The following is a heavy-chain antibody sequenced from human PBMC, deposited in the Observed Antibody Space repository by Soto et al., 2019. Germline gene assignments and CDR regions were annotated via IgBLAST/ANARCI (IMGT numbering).Heavy chain of an antibody. Sequence: GGSLRLSCVASGFTFSTYAMNWVRQAPGKGLEWVSALTPSGDSTYYADSVKGRFTISRDNSMSALYLQMNSLRVEDTAVYYCAHPRGYGVFDAYDIWGQGTMVTVSS. V-gene: IGHV3-23*01. CDR1: GFTFSTYA. J-gene: IGHJ3*02. D-gene: IGHD4-17*01. CDR3: AHPRGYGVFDAYDI. CDR2: LTPSGDST.